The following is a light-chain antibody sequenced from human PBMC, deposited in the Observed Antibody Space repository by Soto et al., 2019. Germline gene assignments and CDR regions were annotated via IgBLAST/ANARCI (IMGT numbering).Light chain of an antibody. J-gene: IGKJ1*01. CDR3: MQPVLTPWT. Sequence: DIVLTQSPLSLPVTPGEPASITCRSSQSLLYSNGYNYLHGYLQKPGQSPQLLIYLGSNRASGVHDMFSGSGSGTDYTLQISRVEAEDGGVYYCMQPVLTPWTFGQGTKVEIK. CDR1: QSLLYSNGYNY. CDR2: LGS. V-gene: IGKV2-28*01.